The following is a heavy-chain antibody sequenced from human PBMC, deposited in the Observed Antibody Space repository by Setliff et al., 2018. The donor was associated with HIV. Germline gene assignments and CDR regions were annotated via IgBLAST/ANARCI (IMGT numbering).Heavy chain of an antibody. D-gene: IGHD5-12*01. CDR3: LVAVEEDV. CDR2: ISTSGGII. CDR1: GFTFSSYE. Sequence: GSLRLSCAASGFTFSSYEVNWVRQAPGKGLEWVSHISTSGGIIYYADSVKGRFTISRDNSKNSVYLQMNSLRAEDTAVYYCLVAVEEDVWGKGTTVTVSS. V-gene: IGHV3-48*03. J-gene: IGHJ6*04.